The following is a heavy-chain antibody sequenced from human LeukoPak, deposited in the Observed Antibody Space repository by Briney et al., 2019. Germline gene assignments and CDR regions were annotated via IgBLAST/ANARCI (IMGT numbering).Heavy chain of an antibody. CDR2: IYYSGST. Sequence: PSETLSLTCTVSGGSISSSSYYWGWIRQPPGKGLEWIGSIYYSGSTYYNPSLKSRVTVSVDTSKNQFSLKLSSVTAADTAVYYCARGYGSGSYYSYWGQGTLVTVSS. CDR1: GGSISSSSYY. CDR3: ARGYGSGSYYSY. V-gene: IGHV4-39*07. D-gene: IGHD3-10*01. J-gene: IGHJ4*02.